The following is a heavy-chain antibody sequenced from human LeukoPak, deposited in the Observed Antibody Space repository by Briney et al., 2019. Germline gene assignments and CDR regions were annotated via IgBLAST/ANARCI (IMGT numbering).Heavy chain of an antibody. CDR1: GGSISSGDYY. D-gene: IGHD6-13*01. J-gene: IGHJ4*02. V-gene: IGHV4-30-4*01. Sequence: SSETLSPTCTVSGGSISSGDYYWSWIRQPPGKGLEWIGYIYYSGSTYYNPSLKSRVTISVDTSKNQFSLKLSSVTAADTAVYYCAATRQQLGPCFDYWGQGTLVTVSS. CDR3: AATRQQLGPCFDY. CDR2: IYYSGST.